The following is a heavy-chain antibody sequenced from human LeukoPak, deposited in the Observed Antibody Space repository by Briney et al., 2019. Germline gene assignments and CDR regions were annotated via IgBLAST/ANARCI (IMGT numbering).Heavy chain of an antibody. CDR1: GFTFSDYY. CDR2: ISSSGSTI. D-gene: IGHD3-22*01. V-gene: IGHV3-11*01. Sequence: PGGSLRLSCAASGFTFSDYYMSWIRQAPGKGLEWVSYISSSGSTIYYADSVKGRFTISRDNAKNSLYLQMNSLRAEDTAVYYCARAQVYYYDRSGYQGYGGQEPLVTVSS. J-gene: IGHJ4*02. CDR3: ARAQVYYYDRSGYQGY.